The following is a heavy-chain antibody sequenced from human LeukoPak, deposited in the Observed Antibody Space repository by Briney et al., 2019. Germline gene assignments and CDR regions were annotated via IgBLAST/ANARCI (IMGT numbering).Heavy chain of an antibody. Sequence: SETLSLTCTVSGGSISSYYWSWIRQPAGKGLEWIGRIYTSGSTNYHPPLKSRVTMSVDTSKNQYSLKLSSVTAADTAVYYCARFASDGWFDPWGQGTLVTVSS. V-gene: IGHV4-4*07. CDR1: GGSISSYY. J-gene: IGHJ5*02. D-gene: IGHD2-21*01. CDR3: ARFASDGWFDP. CDR2: IYTSGST.